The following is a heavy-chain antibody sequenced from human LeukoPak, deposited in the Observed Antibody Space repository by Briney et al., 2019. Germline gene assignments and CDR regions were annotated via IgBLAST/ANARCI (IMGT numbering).Heavy chain of an antibody. V-gene: IGHV4-39*01. CDR1: GGSISSSTYY. Sequence: PSETLSLTCTVSGGSISSSTYYWGWIRQPPGKWLEWIGNIYYSGSTYYSPSLKSRVTISVDTSKNQFSLKLSSVTAADTAVYYCARHGNSGWYSWFDPWGQGTLVTVSS. D-gene: IGHD6-19*01. CDR2: IYYSGST. CDR3: ARHGNSGWYSWFDP. J-gene: IGHJ5*02.